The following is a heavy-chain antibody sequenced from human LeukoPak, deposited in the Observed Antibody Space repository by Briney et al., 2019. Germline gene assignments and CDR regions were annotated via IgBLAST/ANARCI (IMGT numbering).Heavy chain of an antibody. Sequence: SETLSLTCTVSGGSISSSSYYWGWIRQPLGKGLEWIGSIYYSGSTYYNPSLKSRVTISVDTSKNQFSLKLSSVTAADTAVYYCARQSVGATLHFDYWGQGTLVTVSS. J-gene: IGHJ4*02. CDR3: ARQSVGATLHFDY. CDR1: GGSISSSSYY. CDR2: IYYSGST. D-gene: IGHD1-26*01. V-gene: IGHV4-39*01.